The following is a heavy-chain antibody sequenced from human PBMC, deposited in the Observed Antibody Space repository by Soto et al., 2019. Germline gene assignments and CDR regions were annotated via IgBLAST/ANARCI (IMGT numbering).Heavy chain of an antibody. D-gene: IGHD6-6*01. V-gene: IGHV4-34*01. CDR1: GGSFSGYY. Sequence: SETLSLICAVYGGSFSGYYWSWIRQPPGKGLEWIGEINHSGSTNYNPSLKSRVTISVDTSKNQFSLKLSSVTAADTAVYYCARDGVAARNYFDYWGQGTLVTV. CDR2: INHSGST. J-gene: IGHJ4*02. CDR3: ARDGVAARNYFDY.